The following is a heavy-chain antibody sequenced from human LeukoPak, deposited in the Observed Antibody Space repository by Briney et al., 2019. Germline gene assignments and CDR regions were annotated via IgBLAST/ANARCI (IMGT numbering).Heavy chain of an antibody. D-gene: IGHD3-16*01. CDR1: GFTFSDSW. J-gene: IGHJ5*02. CDR2: IKEDESDV. Sequence: SGGSLRLSCATSGFTFSDSWMNWVRQAPGRGLEWVANIKEDESDVYYVDSVKGRFTISRDNAKNSLYLQMSSLRVEDTAVYYCGRGLDTAYRQVKSWGQGTLVTVSS. CDR3: GRGLDTAYRQVKS. V-gene: IGHV3-7*01.